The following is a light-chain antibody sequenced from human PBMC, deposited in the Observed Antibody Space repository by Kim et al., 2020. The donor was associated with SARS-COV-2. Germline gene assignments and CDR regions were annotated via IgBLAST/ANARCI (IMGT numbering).Light chain of an antibody. J-gene: IGLJ1*01. CDR2: EVS. Sequence: LTQPASVSGSPGQSITISCTGTSSDVGSYNLVSWYQQHPGKAPKLMIYEVSKRPSGVSNRFSGSKSGNTASLTISGLQAEDEADYYCCSYAGSSTYVFGTGTKVTVL. CDR3: CSYAGSSTYV. V-gene: IGLV2-23*02. CDR1: SSDVGSYNL.